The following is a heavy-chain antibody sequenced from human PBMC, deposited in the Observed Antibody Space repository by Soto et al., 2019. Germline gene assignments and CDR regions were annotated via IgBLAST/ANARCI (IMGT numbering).Heavy chain of an antibody. J-gene: IGHJ5*02. CDR2: INHSGST. CDR3: ARGGPLAAAGT. V-gene: IGHV4-34*01. CDR1: GGSFSGYY. Sequence: PSETLSLTCAVYGGSFSGYYWSWIRQPPGKGLEWIGEINHSGSTSYNPSLKSRVTISVDTSKNQFSLKLSSVTAADTAVYYCARGGPLAAAGTWGQGTLDTVYS. D-gene: IGHD6-13*01.